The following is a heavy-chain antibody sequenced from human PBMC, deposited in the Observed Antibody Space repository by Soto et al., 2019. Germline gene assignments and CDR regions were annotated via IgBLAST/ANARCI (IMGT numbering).Heavy chain of an antibody. V-gene: IGHV4-39*01. Sequence: QLQLQESGPGLVKPSETLSLTCTVSGGSISSSSYYWGWIRQPPGKGLEWIGSIYYSGSTYYNPSLKSRLTISEDTSQIQFSLKRIPVTAADTAVYYCARLTKRYFVWYYHDAFDIWGQGTMDTVSS. CDR3: ARLTKRYFVWYYHDAFDI. CDR2: IYYSGST. CDR1: GGSISSSSYY. D-gene: IGHD3-9*01. J-gene: IGHJ3*02.